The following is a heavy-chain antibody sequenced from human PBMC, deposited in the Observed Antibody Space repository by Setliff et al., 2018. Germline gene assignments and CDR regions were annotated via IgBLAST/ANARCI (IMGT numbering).Heavy chain of an antibody. D-gene: IGHD3-22*01. J-gene: IGHJ3*02. Sequence: ASVKVSCKASGGTFRSYGISWVRQAPGQGLEWMGWTSVYNGDTNYPQRLQCRVTMTTDTSTSTAYMELRSLRSDDTAVYYCARDLDYQYYYEASGRDAFDIWGLGTMVTV. V-gene: IGHV1-18*01. CDR1: GGTFRSYG. CDR3: ARDLDYQYYYEASGRDAFDI. CDR2: TSVYNGDT.